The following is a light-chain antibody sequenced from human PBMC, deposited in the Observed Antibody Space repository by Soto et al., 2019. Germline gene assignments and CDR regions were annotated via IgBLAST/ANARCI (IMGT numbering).Light chain of an antibody. CDR3: QQYKDWPPR. CDR2: VAS. CDR1: QSVSSY. J-gene: IGKJ1*01. V-gene: IGKV3-15*01. Sequence: EMVMTQSPATLSVSPGERATLSCRASQSVSSYLAWYQQKPGQPPRLLIYVASTRAAGIPARFSGSGSGTEFTLTISSLQYEDFAVYYYQQYKDWPPRFGQGTKVEIK.